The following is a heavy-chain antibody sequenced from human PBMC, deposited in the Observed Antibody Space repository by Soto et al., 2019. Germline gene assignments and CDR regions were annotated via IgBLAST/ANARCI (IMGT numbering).Heavy chain of an antibody. V-gene: IGHV4-39*01. CDR1: GGSISSSSYY. CDR2: IYYSGST. J-gene: IGHJ5*02. CDR3: ARKAREEGSSWPGNWFDP. Sequence: PSETLSLTCTVSGGSISSSSYYWGWIRQPPGKGLEWIGSIYYSGSTYYNPSLKSRVTISVDTSKNQFSLKLSSVTAADTAVYYCARKAREEGSSWPGNWFDPWGQGTLVTVSS. D-gene: IGHD6-13*01.